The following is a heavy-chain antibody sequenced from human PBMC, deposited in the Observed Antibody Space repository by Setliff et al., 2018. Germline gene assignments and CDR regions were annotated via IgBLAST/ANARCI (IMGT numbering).Heavy chain of an antibody. CDR1: GYSFTSND. CDR3: AKDGVGAKYYFDY. CDR2: LNPSSGNT. D-gene: IGHD1-26*01. Sequence: ASVKVSCKASGYSFTSNDINWVRQATGQGPEWMGWLNPSSGNTGYAPKFQGRVTITRSTSLSTAYMELSRLRSDDTAVYYCAKDGVGAKYYFDYWGQGTLVTVSS. V-gene: IGHV1-8*03. J-gene: IGHJ4*02.